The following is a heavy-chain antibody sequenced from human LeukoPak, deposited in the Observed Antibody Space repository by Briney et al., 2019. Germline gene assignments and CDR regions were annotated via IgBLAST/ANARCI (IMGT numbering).Heavy chain of an antibody. Sequence: GGSLRLSCAAPGFTFRTYWMSWVRQAPGKGLEWVANINEDGSERYYVDSVKGRFTISRDNARNSLYVQMNSLRAEDTAVYYCARTSGDPFDYWGQGTLVTVSS. CDR3: ARTSGDPFDY. CDR2: INEDGSER. D-gene: IGHD4-17*01. J-gene: IGHJ4*02. V-gene: IGHV3-7*01. CDR1: GFTFRTYW.